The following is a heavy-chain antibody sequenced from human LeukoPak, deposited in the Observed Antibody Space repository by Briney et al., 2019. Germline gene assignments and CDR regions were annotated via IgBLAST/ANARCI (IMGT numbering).Heavy chain of an antibody. Sequence: QSGGSLRLSCAASGFPFSSFAMSWVRQAPGKGLEWVSAIPGGRGTTYYADSVKGRFTVSRDNSKNTLYLQMNSLRAEDTAVYYCAKGGIVVVIAGDAFDIWGQGTMVTVSS. V-gene: IGHV3-23*01. CDR2: IPGGRGTT. D-gene: IGHD2-15*01. J-gene: IGHJ3*02. CDR1: GFPFSSFA. CDR3: AKGGIVVVIAGDAFDI.